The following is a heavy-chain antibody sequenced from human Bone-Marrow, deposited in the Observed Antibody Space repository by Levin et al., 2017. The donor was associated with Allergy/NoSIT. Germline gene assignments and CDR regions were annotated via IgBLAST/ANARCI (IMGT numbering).Heavy chain of an antibody. J-gene: IGHJ4*02. CDR3: ARHTVTII. CDR1: GGSISSSSYY. V-gene: IGHV4-39*01. D-gene: IGHD4-17*01. CDR2: IFYTGNT. Sequence: SETLSLTCTVSGGSISSSSYYWGWIRQPPGKGLEWIGSIFYTGNTYYNPSLKSRVTISVDTSKNQFSLKLSSVTAADTAVYYCARHTVTIIWGQGTLVTVSS.